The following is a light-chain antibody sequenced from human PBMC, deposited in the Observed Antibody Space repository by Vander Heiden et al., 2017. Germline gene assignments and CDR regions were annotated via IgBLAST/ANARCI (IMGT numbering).Light chain of an antibody. CDR2: EVT. J-gene: IGLJ1*01. V-gene: IGLV2-8*01. Sequence: QSALPQPPSAPGSPGQSVTISCTGTSSDVGGYNYVSWYQQHPGKAPKLVIYEVTKRPSGVPDRFSGSKSGNTASLTVSGLQADDEADYYCSSYAGTNIPFVFGTGTQVTVL. CDR1: SSDVGGYNY. CDR3: SSYAGTNIPFV.